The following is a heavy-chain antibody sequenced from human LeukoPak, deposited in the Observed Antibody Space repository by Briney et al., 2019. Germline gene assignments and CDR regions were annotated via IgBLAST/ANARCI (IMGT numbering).Heavy chain of an antibody. Sequence: GGSLRLSCAGSGFTFSSYAMSWVRQAPGKGLEWVSAISGSGGSTYYADSVKGRFTISRDNSKNTLYLQMNSLRAEDTAVYYCATTGPDCSSTSCYSLYYYYMDVWGKGTTVTVSS. CDR2: ISGSGGST. D-gene: IGHD2-2*01. V-gene: IGHV3-23*01. J-gene: IGHJ6*03. CDR1: GFTFSSYA. CDR3: ATTGPDCSSTSCYSLYYYYMDV.